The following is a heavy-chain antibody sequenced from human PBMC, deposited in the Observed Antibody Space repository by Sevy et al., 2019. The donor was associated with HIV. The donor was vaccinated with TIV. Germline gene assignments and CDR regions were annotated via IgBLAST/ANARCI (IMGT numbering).Heavy chain of an antibody. CDR2: ISAYNGNT. CDR1: GYTFTSYG. CDR3: ARDRPYSGSYLNWFDP. Sequence: ASVKVSCKASGYTFTSYGISWVRQAPGQGLEWMGWISAYNGNTNYAQKFQGRVTMTTDTSTSTAYMELRSLRSDDTAVCYCARDRPYSGSYLNWFDPWGQGTLVTVSS. J-gene: IGHJ5*02. D-gene: IGHD1-26*01. V-gene: IGHV1-18*01.